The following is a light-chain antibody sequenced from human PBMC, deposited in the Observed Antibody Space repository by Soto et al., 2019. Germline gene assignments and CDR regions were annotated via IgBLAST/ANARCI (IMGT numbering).Light chain of an antibody. Sequence: EIVMTQSPATLSVSPGERATLSCRSSQSVSSNLAWYQQKPGQAPRLLIYGASTRATGIPARFSGSGAGTEFILTISSLQSEDFSVYYCQQYNNWPPITFGQGTRLEIK. CDR1: QSVSSN. J-gene: IGKJ5*01. CDR2: GAS. V-gene: IGKV3-15*01. CDR3: QQYNNWPPIT.